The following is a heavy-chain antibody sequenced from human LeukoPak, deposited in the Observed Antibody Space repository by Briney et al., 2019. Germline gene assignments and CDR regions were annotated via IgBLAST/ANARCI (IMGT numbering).Heavy chain of an antibody. CDR2: INPNRGGT. CDR1: GYTFTGYD. CDR3: ARGVSGAYYYYYMDV. V-gene: IGHV1-2*02. J-gene: IGHJ6*03. Sequence: ASVKVSCKASGYTFTGYDIHWVRQVPGQGLEWMGRINPNRGGTNYAQKFQGRVTMTRDTSISTAYMELSSLRSDDSAVYYCARGVSGAYYYYYMDVWGKGTTVTVSS. D-gene: IGHD1-26*01.